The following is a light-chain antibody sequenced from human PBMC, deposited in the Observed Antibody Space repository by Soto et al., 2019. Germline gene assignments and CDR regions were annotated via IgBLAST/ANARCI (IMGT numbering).Light chain of an antibody. CDR1: SSDVGGYNY. CDR2: DVS. Sequence: QSARTQPASVSGSPGQSITISCTGTSSDVGGYNYVSWYQQHPGKAPKLMIYDVSNRPSGVSNRFSGSKSGNTASLTIAGLQAEDEADYYCSSYTSSSFYVFGTGTKVTVL. J-gene: IGLJ1*01. V-gene: IGLV2-14*01. CDR3: SSYTSSSFYV.